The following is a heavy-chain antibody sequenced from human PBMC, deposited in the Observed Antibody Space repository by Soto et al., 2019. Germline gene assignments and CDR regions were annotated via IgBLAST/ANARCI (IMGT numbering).Heavy chain of an antibody. J-gene: IGHJ6*02. Sequence: GGSLRLSCAASGFTFSSYGMHWVRQAPGKGLEWVAVISYDGSNKYYADSVKGRFTISRDNSKNTLYLQMNSLRAEDTAVYYCAKDSGWLQFDYYGMAVWGQGTTVTVSS. V-gene: IGHV3-30*18. CDR3: AKDSGWLQFDYYGMAV. D-gene: IGHD5-12*01. CDR2: ISYDGSNK. CDR1: GFTFSSYG.